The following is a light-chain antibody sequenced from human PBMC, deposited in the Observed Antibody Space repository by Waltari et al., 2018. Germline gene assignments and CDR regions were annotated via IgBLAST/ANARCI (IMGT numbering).Light chain of an antibody. Sequence: QSALTQPPSASGSPGQSVTISCTGTSSDVGGYNSVSWYQQHPGKAPKLLIYEVSKRPSGVPDRFSGSKSGNTASLAVSGLQAEDEADYYCSSYAGSNNGHYVFGTGTKVTVL. J-gene: IGLJ1*01. V-gene: IGLV2-8*01. CDR3: SSYAGSNNGHYV. CDR1: SSDVGGYNS. CDR2: EVS.